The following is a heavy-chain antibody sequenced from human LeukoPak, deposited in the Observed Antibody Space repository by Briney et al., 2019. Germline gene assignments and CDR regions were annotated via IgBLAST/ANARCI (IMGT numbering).Heavy chain of an antibody. V-gene: IGHV3-23*01. CDR3: ARVKEYQMLYGGFDP. CDR1: GFTFSRYA. D-gene: IGHD2-2*02. Sequence: GGSLRLSCAASGFTFSRYAMSWVRQTPEKGLEWVSVISGSDGSTYYADSVRGRFTISRDDSGNTLFLQMNSLRAEDTAVYYCARVKEYQMLYGGFDPWGQGTLVTVSS. J-gene: IGHJ5*02. CDR2: ISGSDGST.